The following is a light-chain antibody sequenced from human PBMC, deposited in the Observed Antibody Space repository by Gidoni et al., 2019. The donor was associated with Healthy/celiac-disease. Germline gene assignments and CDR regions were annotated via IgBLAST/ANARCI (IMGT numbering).Light chain of an antibody. CDR2: EGS. J-gene: IGLJ7*01. CDR1: SSGVGSYNL. V-gene: IGLV2-23*01. Sequence: QSALTPPPSASGAPGQSITTSCPATSSGVGSYNLVSWYQQHPGKAPKLMIYEGSKRPSGVSSRFSGSKSGNTASLTISGLHAEDEADYYCCSYAGSSTAVFGGGTQLTVL. CDR3: CSYAGSSTAV.